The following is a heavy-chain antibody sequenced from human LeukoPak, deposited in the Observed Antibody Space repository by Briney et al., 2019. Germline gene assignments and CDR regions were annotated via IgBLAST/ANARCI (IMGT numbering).Heavy chain of an antibody. Sequence: GGSLRLSCAASGFTFSSYAMHWVRQAPGKGLEWVAVILYDGSNKYYADSVKGRFTISRDNSKNTLYLQMNSLRAEDTAVYYCAKDGWEEQWLVGYFDYWGQGTLVTVSS. CDR2: ILYDGSNK. D-gene: IGHD6-19*01. CDR3: AKDGWEEQWLVGYFDY. CDR1: GFTFSSYA. V-gene: IGHV3-30-3*01. J-gene: IGHJ4*02.